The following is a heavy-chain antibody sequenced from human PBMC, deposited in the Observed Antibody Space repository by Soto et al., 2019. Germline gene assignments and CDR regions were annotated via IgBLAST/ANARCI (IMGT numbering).Heavy chain of an antibody. V-gene: IGHV3-64D*06. J-gene: IGHJ5*02. CDR2: ISSDGDIT. CDR3: VKVSTFYDILTGYYSTNFFDP. CDR1: GFTFSEYS. Sequence: GGSLRLSCSASGFTFSEYSMHWVRQAPGKGLQYVSTISSDGDITYYADSVKGRFTISGDNSKNTLYLQMNSLRPEDTAVYYCVKVSTFYDILTGYYSTNFFDPWGQGTLVTVSS. D-gene: IGHD3-9*01.